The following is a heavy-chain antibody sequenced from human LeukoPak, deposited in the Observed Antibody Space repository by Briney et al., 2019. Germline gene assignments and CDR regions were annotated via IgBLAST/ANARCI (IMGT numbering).Heavy chain of an antibody. V-gene: IGHV4/OR15-8*01. D-gene: IGHD3-10*01. CDR3: ARTSRINMVLDP. CDR2: IYHSGST. CDR1: GGSISNTNW. J-gene: IGHJ5*02. Sequence: SETLSLTCVVSGGSISNTNWWTWVRQPPGKGLEWIGEIYHSGSTNYNPSLKSRVTISVDKSKNQFSLKLSSVTAADTAVYYCARTSRINMVLDPWGQGTLVTASS.